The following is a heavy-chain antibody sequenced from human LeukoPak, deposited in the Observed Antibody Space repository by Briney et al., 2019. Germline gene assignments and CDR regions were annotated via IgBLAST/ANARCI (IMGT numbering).Heavy chain of an antibody. CDR1: GFTFSNAW. CDR2: IKSKTDGGTT. J-gene: IGHJ4*02. D-gene: IGHD3-9*01. CDR3: TTDLPLRYFDWLLGVSDY. V-gene: IGHV3-15*01. Sequence: PGRSLRLSCAASGFTFSNAWMSWVRQAPGKGLEWVGRIKSKTDGGTTDYAAPVKGRFTISRDDSKNTLYLQMNSLKTEDTAVYYCTTDLPLRYFDWLLGVSDYWGQGTLVTVSS.